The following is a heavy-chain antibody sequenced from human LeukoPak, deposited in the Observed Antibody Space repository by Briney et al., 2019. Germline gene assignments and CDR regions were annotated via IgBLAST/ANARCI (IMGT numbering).Heavy chain of an antibody. D-gene: IGHD2-2*01. CDR1: GYTFTSYG. V-gene: IGHV1-18*01. Sequence: GASVKVSCKASGYTFTSYGISWVRQAPGQGLEWMGWISAYNGNTNYAQKLQGRVTMTTDTSTSTAYMELRSLRSDDTAVYYCARDGFPAAILGHNYYYYYYYMDVWGKGTTVTVSS. CDR2: ISAYNGNT. J-gene: IGHJ6*03. CDR3: ARDGFPAAILGHNYYYYYYYMDV.